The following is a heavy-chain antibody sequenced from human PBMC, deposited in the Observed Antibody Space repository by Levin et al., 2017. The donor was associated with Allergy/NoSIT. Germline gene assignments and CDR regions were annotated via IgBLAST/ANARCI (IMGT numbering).Heavy chain of an antibody. J-gene: IGHJ4*02. CDR3: ARNDYGDYVQNFDY. V-gene: IGHV1-2*02. CDR2: VNCNSGDT. D-gene: IGHD4-17*01. CDR1: GYTFTDHY. Sequence: GESLKISCKAAGYTFTDHYMHWVRQAPGQGLEWMGWVNCNSGDTHYAQKFQDRVTMTRDTSITTAYIEVSSLRFDDTALYFCARNDYGDYVQNFDYWGQGTLVTVSS.